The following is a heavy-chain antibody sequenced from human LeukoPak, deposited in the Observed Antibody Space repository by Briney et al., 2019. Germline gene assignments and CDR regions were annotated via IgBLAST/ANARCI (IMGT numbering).Heavy chain of an antibody. CDR3: AKGGYCSSTSCYSDY. CDR1: GFTFGSYS. J-gene: IGHJ4*02. V-gene: IGHV3-21*04. D-gene: IGHD2-2*01. CDR2: ISSSSSYI. Sequence: GGSLRLSCAASGFTFGSYSMNWVRQAPGKGLEWVSSISSSSSYIYYADSVKGRFTISRDNSKNTLYLQMNSLRAEDTAVYYCAKGGYCSSTSCYSDYWGQGTLVTVSS.